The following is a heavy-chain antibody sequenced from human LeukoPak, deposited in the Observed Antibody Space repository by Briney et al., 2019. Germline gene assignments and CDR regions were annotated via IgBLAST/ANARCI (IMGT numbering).Heavy chain of an antibody. CDR1: GITLSNYG. CDR2: ISGSGGAT. D-gene: IGHD3-3*01. V-gene: IGHV3-23*01. Sequence: GGSLRLSCAVSGITLSNYGMSWVRQAPGEGLEWVAGISGSGGATNYADSVKGRFTISRDNPKNTLYLQMNSLRAEDTAVYWCARDYIAYDPLDYWGQGTLVTVSS. CDR3: ARDYIAYDPLDY. J-gene: IGHJ4*02.